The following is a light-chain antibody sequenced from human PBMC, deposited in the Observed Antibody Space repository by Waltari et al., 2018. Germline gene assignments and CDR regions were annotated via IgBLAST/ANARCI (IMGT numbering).Light chain of an antibody. J-gene: IGKJ2*01. Sequence: EVVLTQSPGALSLSPGESVPLSCRASQSVSSTFLAWYQQRPGQAPRLLLFGASSRAAGVPERFSGSGSGTDFSLTISRLEPEDFAVYYCQQYGASPLYSFGQGTNLEIK. V-gene: IGKV3-20*01. CDR1: QSVSSTF. CDR3: QQYGASPLYS. CDR2: GAS.